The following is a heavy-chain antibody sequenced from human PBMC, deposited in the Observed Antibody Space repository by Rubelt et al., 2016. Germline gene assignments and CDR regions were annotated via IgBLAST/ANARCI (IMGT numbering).Heavy chain of an antibody. CDR1: GYTFTSYA. CDR2: IIPIFGTA. V-gene: IGHV1-69*13. D-gene: IGHD5-12*01. CDR3: ARAESGYPSYYYYYGMDV. Sequence: QVQLVQSGAEVKKPGASVKVSCKASGYTFTSYAMHWVRQAPGQRLEWMGGIIPIFGTANYAQKFQGRVTITADEATSTAYMELSSLRSEDTAVYYCARAESGYPSYYYYYGMDVWGQGTTVTVSS. J-gene: IGHJ6*02.